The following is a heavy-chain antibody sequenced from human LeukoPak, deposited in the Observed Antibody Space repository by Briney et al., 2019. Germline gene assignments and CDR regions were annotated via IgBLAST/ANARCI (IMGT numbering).Heavy chain of an antibody. V-gene: IGHV4-39*01. CDR3: ARLDYGDYGVDY. D-gene: IGHD4-17*01. J-gene: IGHJ4*02. Sequence: PSETLSLTCTVSGGSISSSSYYWGWIRQPPGKGLEWIGSIYYSGSTYYNPSLKSRVTISVDTSKNQFSLKLSSVTAADTAVYYCARLDYGDYGVDYWGQGTLVTVSS. CDR1: GGSISSSSYY. CDR2: IYYSGST.